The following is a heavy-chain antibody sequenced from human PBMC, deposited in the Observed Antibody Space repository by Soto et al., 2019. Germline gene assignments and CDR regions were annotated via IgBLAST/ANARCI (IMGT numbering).Heavy chain of an antibody. CDR1: GYTFTSYG. CDR3: ARIRIKWTYGQNHYHKYGMDV. V-gene: IGHV1-18*01. CDR2: ISPYDGDT. Sequence: GASVKVSCKASGYTFTSYGITWVRQAPGQGLEWVGWISPYDGDTHQGQTLQGRVTMTTDTSTRTAHMELRSLRSDDTAVYYCARIRIKWTYGQNHYHKYGMDVWGQETTVTVSS. D-gene: IGHD1-26*01. J-gene: IGHJ6*02.